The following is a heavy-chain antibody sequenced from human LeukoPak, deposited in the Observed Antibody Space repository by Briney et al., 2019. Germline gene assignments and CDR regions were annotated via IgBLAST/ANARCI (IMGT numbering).Heavy chain of an antibody. CDR3: ARPPESIVATPAGLSDFDY. Sequence: GASVKVSCKASGYTFTDYFIHWMRQAPGQGLEWMGWINPNSAGTNYAQKFQGRVTMTRDTSISTAYMELSRLRSDDTAVYYCARPPESIVATPAGLSDFDYWGQGTLVTVSS. CDR2: INPNSAGT. CDR1: GYTFTDYF. V-gene: IGHV1-2*02. J-gene: IGHJ4*02. D-gene: IGHD5-12*01.